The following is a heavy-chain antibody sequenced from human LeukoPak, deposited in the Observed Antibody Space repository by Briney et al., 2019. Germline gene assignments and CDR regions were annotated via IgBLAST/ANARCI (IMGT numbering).Heavy chain of an antibody. CDR3: VRDRVRGTITYAGFDP. CDR2: IYYSGST. D-gene: IGHD3-10*01. J-gene: IGHJ5*02. Sequence: SQTLSLTCTVSGGSISSGGYYWSWIRQHPGKGLEWIGYIYYSGSTYYNPSLKSRVTISIDTSKNQVSLKLSFMTAADTAVYYCVRDRVRGTITYAGFDPWGQGTLVTVSS. CDR1: GGSISSGGYY. V-gene: IGHV4-31*03.